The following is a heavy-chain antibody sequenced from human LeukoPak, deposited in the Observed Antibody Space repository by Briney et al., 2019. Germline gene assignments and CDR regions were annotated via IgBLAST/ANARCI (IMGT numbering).Heavy chain of an antibody. V-gene: IGHV4-34*01. CDR2: IYYSGST. CDR3: VRGRYSSGWFKDKNWFDP. D-gene: IGHD6-19*01. J-gene: IGHJ5*02. Sequence: SETLSLTCAVYGGSFSGYYWSWIRQPPGRGLEWIGRIYYSGSTNYTPSLKSRVTISVDTSKNQFSLKLSSVTAADTAVYYCVRGRYSSGWFKDKNWFDPWGQGIPVTVSS. CDR1: GGSFSGYY.